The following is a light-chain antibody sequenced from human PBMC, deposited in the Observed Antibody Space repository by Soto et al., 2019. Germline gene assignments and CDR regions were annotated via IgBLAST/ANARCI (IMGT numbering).Light chain of an antibody. Sequence: EIVMTQSPATLSLSPGERASLSCRASQSVSSNVAWYQQKRGQAPRLLIYAASTRATGIPTRFSGSGSGTEFTLTISSLQSEDFAVYYCQQYTEWPPWTFGGGTKVDIK. J-gene: IGKJ4*02. V-gene: IGKV3-15*01. CDR3: QQYTEWPPWT. CDR1: QSVSSN. CDR2: AAS.